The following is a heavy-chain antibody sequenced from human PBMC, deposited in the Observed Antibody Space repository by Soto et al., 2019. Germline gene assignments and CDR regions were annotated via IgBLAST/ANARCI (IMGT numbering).Heavy chain of an antibody. CDR3: ARGRLAVDMGSYGMDV. J-gene: IGHJ6*02. V-gene: IGHV1-69*01. Sequence: QVQLVQSGAEVKKPGSSVKVSCKASGGTFSSYAISWVRQAPGQGLEWMGGIIHIFGTANYAQKFQGRVTITADESTSTAYMELSSLRSEDTAVYYCARGRLAVDMGSYGMDVWGQGTTVTVSS. D-gene: IGHD5-12*01. CDR2: IIHIFGTA. CDR1: GGTFSSYA.